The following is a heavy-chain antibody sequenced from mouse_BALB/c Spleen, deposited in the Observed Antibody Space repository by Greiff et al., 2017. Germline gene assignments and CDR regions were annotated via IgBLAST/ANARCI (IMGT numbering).Heavy chain of an antibody. J-gene: IGHJ2*01. CDR2: ISTYYGNT. CDR1: GYTFTDYA. Sequence: QVQLQQSGPELVRPGVSVKISCKGSGYTFTDYAMHWVKQSHAKSLEWIGVISTYYGNTNYNQKFKGKATMTVDKSSSTAYMHLNSLTSEDSAVYYCARRGVRQGFDYWGQGTTLTVSS. D-gene: IGHD2-14*01. CDR3: ARRGVRQGFDY. V-gene: IGHV1-67*01.